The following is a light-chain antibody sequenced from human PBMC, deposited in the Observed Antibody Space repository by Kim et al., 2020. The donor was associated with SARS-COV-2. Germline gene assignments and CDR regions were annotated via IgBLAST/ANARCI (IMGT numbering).Light chain of an antibody. CDR3: QQYYSYFVT. Sequence: APVGDRVTIACRASQSISSWLAWYQQKPGKAPKLLIYKTSSLESGVPSRFGGSGSGTQFALTISSLQPDDFATYYCQQYYSYFVTFGQGTKVDIK. J-gene: IGKJ1*01. V-gene: IGKV1-5*03. CDR2: KTS. CDR1: QSISSW.